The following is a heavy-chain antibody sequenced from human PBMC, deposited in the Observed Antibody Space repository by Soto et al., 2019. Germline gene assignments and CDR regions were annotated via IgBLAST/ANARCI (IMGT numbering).Heavy chain of an antibody. D-gene: IGHD3-10*01. V-gene: IGHV4-61*08. J-gene: IGHJ6*02. CDR1: GDSVSNPDYY. CDR2: IYVIAYT. Sequence: TSETLSLTCTVSGDSVSNPDYYWNWFRQPPGKGLEWVGYIYVIAYTSYNPSLKGRVSISVDTSKNQFSLTLTSVTAADTAVYYCARQGFGVLHGLVDVWGQGTTVTVSS. CDR3: ARQGFGVLHGLVDV.